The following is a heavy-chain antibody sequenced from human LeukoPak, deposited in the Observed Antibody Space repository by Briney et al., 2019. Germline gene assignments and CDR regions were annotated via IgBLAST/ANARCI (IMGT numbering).Heavy chain of an antibody. Sequence: PSETLSLTRTVSGGSISSYYWSWIRQPPGKGLEWIGYIYYSGSTNYNPSLKSRVTISVDTSKNQFSLKLSSVTAADTAVYYCARGAYCSGGSCYGDDAFDIWGQGTMVTVSS. V-gene: IGHV4-59*01. CDR3: ARGAYCSGGSCYGDDAFDI. CDR1: GGSISSYY. CDR2: IYYSGST. J-gene: IGHJ3*02. D-gene: IGHD2-15*01.